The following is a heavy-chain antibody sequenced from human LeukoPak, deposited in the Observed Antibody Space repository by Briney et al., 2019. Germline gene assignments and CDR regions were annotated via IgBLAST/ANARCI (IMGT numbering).Heavy chain of an antibody. Sequence: PSETLSLTCAVYGGSFSGYYWSWIRQPPGKGLEWIGEINHSGSTNYNPSLKSRVTISVDTSKDQFSLKLSSVTAADTAVYYCARVSSPRPANRPLDPWGQGTLVTVSS. V-gene: IGHV4-34*01. CDR1: GGSFSGYY. D-gene: IGHD2/OR15-2a*01. J-gene: IGHJ5*02. CDR2: INHSGST. CDR3: ARVSSPRPANRPLDP.